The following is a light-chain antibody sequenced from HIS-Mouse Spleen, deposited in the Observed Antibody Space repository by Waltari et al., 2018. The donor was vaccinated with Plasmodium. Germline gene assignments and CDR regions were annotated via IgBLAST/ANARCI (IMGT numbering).Light chain of an antibody. V-gene: IGKV4-1*01. CDR2: WAS. CDR1: RSVLYSSNNKNY. CDR3: QQYYSTPLT. J-gene: IGKJ4*01. Sequence: DIVMTQSPDPLAVSLGARASINSQSSRSVLYSSNNKNYLAWYQQKPGQPPKLLIYWASTRESGVPDRFSGSGSGTDFTLTISSLQAEDVAVYYCQQYYSTPLTFGGGTKVEIK.